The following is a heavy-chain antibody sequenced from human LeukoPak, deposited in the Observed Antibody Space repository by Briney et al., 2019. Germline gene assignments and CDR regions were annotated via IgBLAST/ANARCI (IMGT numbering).Heavy chain of an antibody. CDR2: FDPEDGET. CDR3: ATVSRIAAAGTRSFDI. D-gene: IGHD6-13*01. Sequence: RGASVKVSCKVSGYTLTELSMHWVRQAPGKGLEWMGGFDPEDGETIYAQKFQGRVTMTEDTSTDTAYMELSSLRSEDTAVYYCATVSRIAAAGTRSFDIWGQGTMVTVSS. J-gene: IGHJ3*02. CDR1: GYTLTELS. V-gene: IGHV1-24*01.